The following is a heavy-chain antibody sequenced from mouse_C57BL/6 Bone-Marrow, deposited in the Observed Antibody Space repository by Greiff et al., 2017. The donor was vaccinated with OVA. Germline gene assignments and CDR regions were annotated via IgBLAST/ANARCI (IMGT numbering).Heavy chain of an antibody. D-gene: IGHD1-1*01. CDR2: ISSGSSTI. CDR3: ARRYYGSVNYFDY. V-gene: IGHV5-17*01. CDR1: GFTFSDYG. J-gene: IGHJ2*01. Sequence: DVKLVESGGGLVKPGGSRKLSCAASGFTFSDYGMHWVRQAPEKGLEWVAYISSGSSTIYYADTVKGRFTISRDNAKNTLFLQLTSLRSEDTAMYYCARRYYGSVNYFDYWGQGTTLTVSS.